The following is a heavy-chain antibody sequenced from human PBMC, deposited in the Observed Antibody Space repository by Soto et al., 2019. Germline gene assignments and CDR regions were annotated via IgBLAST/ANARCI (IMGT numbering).Heavy chain of an antibody. J-gene: IGHJ6*02. CDR3: ARDSGDGSSRYYYYYGMDV. CDR2: INAGNGNT. V-gene: IGHV1-3*01. CDR1: GYTFTSYA. Sequence: QVQLVQSGAEVKKPWASVKVSCKASGYTFTSYAMHWVRQAPGQRLEWMGWINAGNGNTKYSQKFQGRVTITRDTSASTAYMELSSLRSEDTAVYYCARDSGDGSSRYYYYYGMDVWGQGTTVTVSS. D-gene: IGHD3-10*01.